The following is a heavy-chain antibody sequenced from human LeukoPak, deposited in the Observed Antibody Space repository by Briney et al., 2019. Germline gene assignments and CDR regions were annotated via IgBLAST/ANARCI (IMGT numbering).Heavy chain of an antibody. CDR2: INHSGST. V-gene: IGHV4-34*01. J-gene: IGHJ6*03. D-gene: IGHD3-3*01. CDR3: ARLYDYDFWSGYYASYYYMDV. Sequence: PSETLSLTCAVYGGSFSGYYWSWIRQPPGKGLEWIGEINHSGSTNYNPSLKSRVTISVDTSKNQFSLKLSSVTAADTAVYYCARLYDYDFWSGYYASYYYMDVWGKGTTVTVSS. CDR1: GGSFSGYY.